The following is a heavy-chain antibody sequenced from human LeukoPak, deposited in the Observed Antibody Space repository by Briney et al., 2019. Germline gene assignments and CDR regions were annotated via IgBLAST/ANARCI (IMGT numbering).Heavy chain of an antibody. J-gene: IGHJ4*02. CDR2: IKKDGSEK. Sequence: PGGSLRLSCAASGFTFSSYFMSWVRQAPGKGLEWVANIKKDGSEKYYVDSVKGRFTISRDNAKKSLYLQMNSLRAEDTAVYYCARDGSFLDPLFEVVDYWGQGTLVTVSS. CDR1: GFTFSSYF. V-gene: IGHV3-7*01. CDR3: ARDGSFLDPLFEVVDY. D-gene: IGHD3/OR15-3a*01.